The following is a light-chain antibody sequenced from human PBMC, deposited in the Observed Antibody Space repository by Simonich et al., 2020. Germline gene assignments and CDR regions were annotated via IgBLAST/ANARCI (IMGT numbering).Light chain of an antibody. CDR2: EVS. V-gene: IGKV2D-29*02. J-gene: IGKJ2*01. CDR1: QSLLHSDGKTY. CDR3: MQSIQLPSYT. Sequence: DIVMTQTPLSLSVTPGQPASISCTSSQSLLHSDGKTYLYWYLQKPGQSPQLLLYEVSNRFSGVADRFSGSGSGTDFTLKISRVEAEDVGVYYCMQSIQLPSYTFGQGTKLEIK.